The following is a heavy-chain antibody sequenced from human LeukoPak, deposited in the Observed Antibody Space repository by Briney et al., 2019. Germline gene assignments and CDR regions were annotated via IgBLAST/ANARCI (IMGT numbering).Heavy chain of an antibody. CDR1: GFTFSNSA. V-gene: IGHV3-23*01. Sequence: GGPLRLSCAASGFTFSNSAMSWVRQAPGKGLEWVSTLSGSGITTYYADSVKGRFTISRDNSKNTLYLQMNSLRAEDTAVYYCAKGIYSSGWGYFDYWGHGTLVTVSS. CDR3: AKGIYSSGWGYFDY. J-gene: IGHJ4*01. CDR2: LSGSGITT. D-gene: IGHD6-19*01.